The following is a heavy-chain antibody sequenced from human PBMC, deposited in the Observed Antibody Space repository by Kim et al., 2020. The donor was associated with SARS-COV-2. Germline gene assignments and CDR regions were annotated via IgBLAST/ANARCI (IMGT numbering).Heavy chain of an antibody. CDR3: ARVQDCSGGSCYDRAFDI. D-gene: IGHD2-15*01. V-gene: IGHV3-33*01. J-gene: IGHJ3*02. CDR1: GFTFSSYG. Sequence: GGSLRLSCAASGFTFSSYGMHWVRQAPGKGLEWVAVIWYDGSNKYYADSVKGRFTISRDNSKNTLYLQMNSLRAEDTAVYYCARVQDCSGGSCYDRAFDIWGQGAIVTVSS. CDR2: IWYDGSNK.